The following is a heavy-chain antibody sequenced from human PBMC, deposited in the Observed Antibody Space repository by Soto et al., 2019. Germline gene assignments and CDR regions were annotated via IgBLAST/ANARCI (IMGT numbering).Heavy chain of an antibody. J-gene: IGHJ5*02. CDR1: GGSISSDDYY. CDR3: ARTYYDFWSGYWRWFDP. CDR2: IYYSGST. V-gene: IGHV4-61*08. Sequence: SETLSLTCTVSGGSISSDDYYWSWIRQPPGKELEWIGYIYYSGSTNYNPSLKSRVTISIDTSKNQFSLKLSSVTAADTAVYYCARTYYDFWSGYWRWFDPWGQGTLVTVSS. D-gene: IGHD3-3*01.